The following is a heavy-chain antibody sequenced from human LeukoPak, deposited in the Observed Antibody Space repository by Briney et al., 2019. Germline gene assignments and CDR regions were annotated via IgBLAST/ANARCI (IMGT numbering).Heavy chain of an antibody. D-gene: IGHD3-9*01. CDR3: ARTHYDILTRYYSRDLDY. J-gene: IGHJ4*02. CDR2: IHHSGST. CDR1: GFSIRSGFY. Sequence: SETLSLTCTVSGFSIRSGFYWGWIRQSPGQGLAWIGNIHHSGSTYYNPSLKSRVTISVDTSKTQFSLKLNSATATDTAVYYCARTHYDILTRYYSRDLDYWGQGTLVTVSS. V-gene: IGHV4-38-2*02.